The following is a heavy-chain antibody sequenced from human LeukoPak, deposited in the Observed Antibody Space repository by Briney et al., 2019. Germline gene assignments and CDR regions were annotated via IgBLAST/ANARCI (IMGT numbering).Heavy chain of an antibody. CDR2: INHSGST. Sequence: ASETLSLTCAVYGGSFSGYYWSWIRQPPGKGLEWIGEINHSGSTNYNPSLKSRVTISVDTSTNQFSLKLSSVTAADTAVYYCARTGYVSSWISSDYFDYWGQGTLVTVSS. V-gene: IGHV4-34*01. J-gene: IGHJ4*02. D-gene: IGHD5-12*01. CDR1: GGSFSGYY. CDR3: ARTGYVSSWISSDYFDY.